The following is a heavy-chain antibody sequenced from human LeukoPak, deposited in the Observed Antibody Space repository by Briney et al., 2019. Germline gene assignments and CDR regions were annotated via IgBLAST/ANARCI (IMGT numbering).Heavy chain of an antibody. CDR1: GFTFSTSW. J-gene: IGHJ6*02. CDR2: ISSSSSYI. V-gene: IGHV3-21*01. Sequence: GGSLRLSCVDSGFTFSTSWMTWVRQAPGKGLEWVSSISSSSSYIYYADSVKGRFTISRDNAKNSLYLQMNSLRAEDTAVYYCARDQRYCSSTSCYNYYGMDVWGQGTTVTVSS. CDR3: ARDQRYCSSTSCYNYYGMDV. D-gene: IGHD2-2*02.